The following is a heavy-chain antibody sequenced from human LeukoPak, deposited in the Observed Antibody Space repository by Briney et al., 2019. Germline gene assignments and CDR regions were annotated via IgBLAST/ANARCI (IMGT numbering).Heavy chain of an antibody. Sequence: GGSLRLSCAASGFTFSNSGMSWVRQAPGKGLEWVSGIGGSTYYRDSVKGRFTISRDNAKNSLYLQMNSLRAEDMALYYCAKDKSASGYSYGYFDYWGQGTLVTVSS. D-gene: IGHD5-18*01. CDR2: IGGST. J-gene: IGHJ4*02. CDR1: GFTFSNSG. V-gene: IGHV3-23*01. CDR3: AKDKSASGYSYGYFDY.